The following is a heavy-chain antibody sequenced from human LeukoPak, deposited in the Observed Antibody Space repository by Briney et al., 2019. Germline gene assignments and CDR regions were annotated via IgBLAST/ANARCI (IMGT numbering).Heavy chain of an antibody. Sequence: SQTLSLTCTVSGVSISSGGYFWSWIRQHPGKGLEWIGYIYYSGSTYYNPSLKGRVTISVDTSKNQFSLRLSSVTAADTAIYYCASVSYDTSLQHWGQGTLVTVSS. CDR2: IYYSGST. V-gene: IGHV4-31*03. J-gene: IGHJ1*01. D-gene: IGHD3-22*01. CDR3: ASVSYDTSLQH. CDR1: GVSISSGGYF.